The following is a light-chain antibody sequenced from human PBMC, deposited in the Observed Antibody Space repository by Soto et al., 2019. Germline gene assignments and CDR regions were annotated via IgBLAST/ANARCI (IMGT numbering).Light chain of an antibody. J-gene: IGKJ3*01. V-gene: IGKV1-9*01. CDR1: QAIGSY. CDR3: QHVDSYPRT. CDR2: SAS. Sequence: IQLTQSPASLSASAGDTVTISCRASQAIGSYFAWYQQRPGPAPKLLIYSASTLHSGVPSRFSGSGSGTDFTLTISSLQPEDFATYYCQHVDSYPRTFGPGTTVEI.